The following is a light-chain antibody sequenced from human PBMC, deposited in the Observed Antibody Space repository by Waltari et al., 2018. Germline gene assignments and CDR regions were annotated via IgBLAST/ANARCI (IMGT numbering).Light chain of an antibody. V-gene: IGKV1-13*02. CDR2: DAS. J-gene: IGKJ5*01. CDR3: QQFKI. Sequence: AIQLTQSPSSMSASVGDRVTIACRASQGINSALAWYQLKPGKAPKLLIYDASSLASRVPSRFSGSGSGTDFTLTISSLQPEDFATYYGQQFKIFGQGTRLEIK. CDR1: QGINSA.